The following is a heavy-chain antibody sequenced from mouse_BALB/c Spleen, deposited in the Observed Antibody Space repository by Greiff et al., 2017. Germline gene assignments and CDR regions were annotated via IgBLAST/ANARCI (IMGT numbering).Heavy chain of an antibody. Sequence: EVQLKESGPGLVKPSQSLSLTCTVTGYSITSDYAWNWIRQFPGNKLEWMGYISYSGSTSYNPSLKSRISITRDTSKNQFFLQLNSVTTEDTATYYCARGGTMISWFAYWGQGTLVTVSA. J-gene: IGHJ3*01. CDR1: GYSITSDYA. V-gene: IGHV3-2*02. CDR3: ARGGTMISWFAY. D-gene: IGHD2-4*01. CDR2: ISYSGST.